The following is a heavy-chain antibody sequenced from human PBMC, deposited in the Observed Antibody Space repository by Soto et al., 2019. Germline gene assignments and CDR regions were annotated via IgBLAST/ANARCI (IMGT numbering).Heavy chain of an antibody. D-gene: IGHD5-18*01. J-gene: IGHJ4*02. V-gene: IGHV4-59*01. CDR3: ALLGDTAMVHFDY. Sequence: QVQLQESGPGLVKPSETLSLTCTVSGGSISSYYWSWIRQPPGKGLEWIGYIYYSGSTNYNPSLKSRVTISVDTSKNQFSLKLSSVTAADTAVYYCALLGDTAMVHFDYWGQGTLVTVSS. CDR1: GGSISSYY. CDR2: IYYSGST.